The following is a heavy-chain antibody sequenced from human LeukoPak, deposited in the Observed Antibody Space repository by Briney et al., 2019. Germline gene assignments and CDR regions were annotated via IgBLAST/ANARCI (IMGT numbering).Heavy chain of an antibody. V-gene: IGHV3-7*01. CDR1: GFTVSSNY. CDR2: IKQDGSEK. J-gene: IGHJ4*02. CDR3: AREANYGDYFDY. Sequence: GGSLRLSCAASGFTVSSNYMSWVRQAPGKGLEWVANIKQDGSEKYYVDSVKGRFTISRDNAKNSLYLQMNSLRAEDTAVYYCAREANYGDYFDYWGQGTLVTVSS. D-gene: IGHD4-17*01.